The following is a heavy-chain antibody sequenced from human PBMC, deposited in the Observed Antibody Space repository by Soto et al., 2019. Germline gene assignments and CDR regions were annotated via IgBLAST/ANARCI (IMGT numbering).Heavy chain of an antibody. V-gene: IGHV1-2*04. CDR3: ARDYDTNYGMDV. J-gene: IGHJ6*02. D-gene: IGHD3-9*01. CDR2: INPNSGGT. CDR1: GYTFTGYY. Sequence: GASVKVSCKASGYTFTGYYMHWVRQAPGQGLEWMGWINPNSGGTNYAQKFQGWVTMTRDTSISTAYMELSRLRSDDTAVYYCARDYDTNYGMDVWGQGTTVTVSS.